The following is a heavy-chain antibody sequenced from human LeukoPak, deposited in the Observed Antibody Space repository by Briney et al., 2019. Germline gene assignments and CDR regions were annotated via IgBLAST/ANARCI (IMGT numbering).Heavy chain of an antibody. J-gene: IGHJ4*02. CDR3: ARACAYYDNSGYCFDY. D-gene: IGHD3-22*01. CDR1: GFSFSNYA. V-gene: IGHV3-30*09. Sequence: GGALRLSCAASGFSFSNYAMHWVRQAPGKGLEWEAVISYDGSNKYYADSVKRLFAISRDNPKTTLYLQMNSLSDEHTAFYYCARACAYYDNSGYCFDYWGQGPLVPVSS. CDR2: ISYDGSNK.